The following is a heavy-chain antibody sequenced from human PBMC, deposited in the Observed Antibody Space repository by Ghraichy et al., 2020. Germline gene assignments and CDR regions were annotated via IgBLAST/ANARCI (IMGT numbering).Heavy chain of an antibody. CDR2: INPSDGRT. Sequence: ASVKVSCKASGYTFTSYYMHWVRQAPGQGLEWMGIINPSDGRTRYAQKFQGRVTMTRDTSTSTVYMELSSLRSEDTAGYYCAREIYDFWSGYYTGSSMDVLGQGTTVTVSS. J-gene: IGHJ6*02. CDR1: GYTFTSYY. CDR3: AREIYDFWSGYYTGSSMDV. V-gene: IGHV1-46*01. D-gene: IGHD3-3*01.